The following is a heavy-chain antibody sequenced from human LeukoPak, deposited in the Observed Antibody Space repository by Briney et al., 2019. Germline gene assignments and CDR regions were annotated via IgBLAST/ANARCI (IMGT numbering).Heavy chain of an antibody. J-gene: IGHJ3*02. D-gene: IGHD6-13*01. CDR1: GGSISSYY. Sequence: SETLSLTCTVSGGSISSYYWSWIRQPAGKGLEWMGRIYTSGSTNYNPSLKSRVTMSVDTSKNQFSLKLSSVTAADTAVYYCARDSSSWFQHDAFDIWGQGTMVAVSS. V-gene: IGHV4-4*07. CDR3: ARDSSSWFQHDAFDI. CDR2: IYTSGST.